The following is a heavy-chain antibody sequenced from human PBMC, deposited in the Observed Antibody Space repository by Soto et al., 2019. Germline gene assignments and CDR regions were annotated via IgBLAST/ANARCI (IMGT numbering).Heavy chain of an antibody. J-gene: IGHJ3*02. V-gene: IGHV1-2*01. Sequence: LHLVQSGAVVKKPGASVTVSCSASGYPVTAYYMHWVRQAPGRGLEWMGGINPATGAAKYTQTFQGRDPSTRNTSTSTVFMELSGLTAEAAAVCYCARGGGVGVAGSAAFDMWGQGTLVTGSS. CDR2: INPATGAA. CDR1: GYPVTAYY. CDR3: ARGGGVGVAGSAAFDM. D-gene: IGHD3-3*01.